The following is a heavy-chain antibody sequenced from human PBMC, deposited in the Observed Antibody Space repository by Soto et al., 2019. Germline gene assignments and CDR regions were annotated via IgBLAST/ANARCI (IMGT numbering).Heavy chain of an antibody. Sequence: QVQLQESGPGLVKPSQTLSLTRTVSGGSISSGGYYWSWIRQHPGKGLEWSGYIYYSGSTYYNPSLKSRLTKSVDTSKNQFSLKLSSVTAADTAVDYCASGWYSSSWYTPYFQHWGQGTLVTVSS. CDR3: ASGWYSSSWYTPYFQH. CDR2: IYYSGST. CDR1: GGSISSGGYY. D-gene: IGHD6-13*01. V-gene: IGHV4-31*03. J-gene: IGHJ1*01.